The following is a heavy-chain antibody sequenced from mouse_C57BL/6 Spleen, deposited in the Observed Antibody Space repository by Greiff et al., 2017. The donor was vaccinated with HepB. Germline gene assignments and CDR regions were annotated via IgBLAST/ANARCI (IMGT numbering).Heavy chain of an antibody. V-gene: IGHV4-1*01. CDR2: INPDSSTI. CDR3: ARNWDWYFDV. Sequence: CKASGVDFSRYWMRWVRRAPGKGLEWIGEINPDSSTINYAPSLKDKFIISRDNAKNTLYLQMSKVRSEDTALYYCARNWDWYFDVWGTGTTVTVSS. D-gene: IGHD4-1*01. CDR1: GVDFSRYW. J-gene: IGHJ1*03.